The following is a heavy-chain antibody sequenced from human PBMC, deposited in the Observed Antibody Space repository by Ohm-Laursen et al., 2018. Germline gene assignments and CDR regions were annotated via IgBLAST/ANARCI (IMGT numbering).Heavy chain of an antibody. J-gene: IGHJ4*02. CDR2: ISGSGGST. Sequence: SLRLSCAASGFTFSSYAMSWVRQAPGKGLEWVSAISGSGGSTYYADSVKGRFTISRDNSRNTLYLQMNSLRAEDTAVYYCAKDRRAAADYFDYWGQGTLVTVSS. V-gene: IGHV3-23*01. CDR1: GFTFSSYA. CDR3: AKDRRAAADYFDY. D-gene: IGHD6-13*01.